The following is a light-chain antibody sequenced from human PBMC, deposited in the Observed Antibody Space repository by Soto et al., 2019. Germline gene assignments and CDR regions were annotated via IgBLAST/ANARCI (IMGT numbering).Light chain of an antibody. J-gene: IGKJ5*01. CDR3: QQGGNWPLT. CDR1: QSVSSH. V-gene: IGKV3-11*01. CDR2: DAS. Sequence: EIVLTQSPATLSLSPVEGATVSCRASQSVSSHLAWYQQKRGQAPRLLIYDASSRASGIPARFSGRGSGTDFTLTISDLEPEDFVIYYCQQGGNWPLTFGKVTRMEIK.